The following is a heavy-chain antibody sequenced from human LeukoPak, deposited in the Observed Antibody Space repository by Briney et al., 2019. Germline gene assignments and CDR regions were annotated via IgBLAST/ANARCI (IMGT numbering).Heavy chain of an antibody. CDR1: GGTFSSYA. Sequence: ASVKVSCKASGGTFSSYAISWVRQAPGQGLEWMGGIIPIFGTANYAQKFQGRVTITADKSTSTAYMELSSLRSEDTAVYYCARVSGYCSGGSCYYFDYWGQGTLVTVSS. D-gene: IGHD2-15*01. CDR3: ARVSGYCSGGSCYYFDY. CDR2: IIPIFGTA. J-gene: IGHJ4*02. V-gene: IGHV1-69*06.